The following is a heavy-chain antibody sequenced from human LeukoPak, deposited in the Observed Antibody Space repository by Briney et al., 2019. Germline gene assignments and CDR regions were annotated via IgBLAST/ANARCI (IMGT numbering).Heavy chain of an antibody. J-gene: IGHJ3*02. CDR1: GFTFSGYD. Sequence: GGSLRLSCAASGFTFSGYDMHWVRQATGKGLEWVSAIGTAGDTYYPGSVKGRFTISRENAKNSLYLQMNSLRAGDTAVYYCARGPSYYYDSSGYAFDIWGQGTMVTVSS. D-gene: IGHD3-22*01. CDR2: IGTAGDT. V-gene: IGHV3-13*01. CDR3: ARGPSYYYDSSGYAFDI.